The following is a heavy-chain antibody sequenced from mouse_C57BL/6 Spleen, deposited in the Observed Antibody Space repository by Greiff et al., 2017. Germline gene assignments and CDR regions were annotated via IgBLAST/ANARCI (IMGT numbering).Heavy chain of an antibody. CDR1: GYTFTSYW. J-gene: IGHJ3*01. CDR3: ARSTGTAWFAY. CDR2: IYPSDSET. D-gene: IGHD4-1*01. Sequence: QVQLKQPGAELVRPGSSVKLSCKASGYTFTSYWMDWVKQRPGQGLEWIGNIYPSDSETHYNQKFKDKATLTVDKSSSTAYMQLSSLTSEDAAVYYCARSTGTAWFAYWGQGTLVTVSA. V-gene: IGHV1-61*01.